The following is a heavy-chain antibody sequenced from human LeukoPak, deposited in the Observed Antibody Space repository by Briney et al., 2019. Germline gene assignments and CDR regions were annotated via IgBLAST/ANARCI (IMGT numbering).Heavy chain of an antibody. Sequence: GGSLRLSCAASGFTFRNYAMTWVRQAPGKGLEWVSTLSDSGGNTYYADSVKGRFTISRDNSKNTLCLQMNSLRAEDTAVYYCAKGRLQYFDYWGQGTLVTVSS. V-gene: IGHV3-23*01. CDR3: AKGRLQYFDY. J-gene: IGHJ4*02. CDR2: LSDSGGNT. CDR1: GFTFRNYA. D-gene: IGHD4-11*01.